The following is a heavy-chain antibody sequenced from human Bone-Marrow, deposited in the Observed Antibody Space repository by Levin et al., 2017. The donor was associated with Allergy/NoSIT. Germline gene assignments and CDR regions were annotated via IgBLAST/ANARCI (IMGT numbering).Heavy chain of an antibody. CDR2: INFNGIT. D-gene: IGHD1-1*01. CDR3: ARGGEVPSQYYFDY. V-gene: IGHV4-34*01. Sequence: SQTLSLTCAVNGESFSGYFWTWIRPSPGKGLEWIGQINFNGITTYNPSLKSRVIISVDPTKKQFSLKLNFLTAADTAVYFRARGGEVPSQYYFDYWGQGTPVTVSS. CDR1: GESFSGYF. J-gene: IGHJ4*02.